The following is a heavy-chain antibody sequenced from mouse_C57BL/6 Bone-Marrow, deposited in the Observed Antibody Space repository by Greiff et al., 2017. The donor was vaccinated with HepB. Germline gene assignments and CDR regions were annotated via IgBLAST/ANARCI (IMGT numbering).Heavy chain of an antibody. CDR2: IYPGNSDT. Sequence: PLPPSFTFLSIPFSSFNISCKTSGYTFTSYWMHWVKQRHGQGLEWIGAIYPGNSDTSYNQKFKGKAKLTAVTSASTAYMELSSLTNEDSAVYYCTKGRGSSFWYFDVWGTGTTVTVSS. J-gene: IGHJ1*03. CDR3: TKGRGSSFWYFDV. D-gene: IGHD1-1*01. CDR1: GYTFTSYW. V-gene: IGHV1-5*01.